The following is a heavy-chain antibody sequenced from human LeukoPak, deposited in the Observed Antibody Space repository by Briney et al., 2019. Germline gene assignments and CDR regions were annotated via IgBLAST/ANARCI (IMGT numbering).Heavy chain of an antibody. CDR2: INPNRGGT. Sequence: GASVTVSCKASGYTFTGYYMHWVRQAPVQGLEWMGRINPNRGGTNYAQKFQGRVTLTRDPPISTTYMDLSRQQTTDTAVHDCAILMGSMTTVTTPDSWGQGTLVTVSS. V-gene: IGHV1-2*06. CDR3: AILMGSMTTVTTPDS. D-gene: IGHD4-17*01. J-gene: IGHJ5*01. CDR1: GYTFTGYY.